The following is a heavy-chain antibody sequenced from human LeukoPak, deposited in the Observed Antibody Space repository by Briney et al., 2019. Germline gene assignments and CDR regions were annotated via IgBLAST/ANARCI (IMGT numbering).Heavy chain of an antibody. D-gene: IGHD2-2*01. CDR2: ISPKNGHA. J-gene: IGHJ4*02. V-gene: IGHV1-18*01. CDR3: ASGYCSSASCYQMFYFHY. CDR1: GDTSPSYG. Sequence: ASVKVSCKASGDTSPSYGFSWVRQAPGQGLEWMGWISPKNGHAQYARKVQGRLTMSTDPSTRTAYMELRNLRSDDTAVYYCASGYCSSASCYQMFYFHYWGQGTLVTVSS.